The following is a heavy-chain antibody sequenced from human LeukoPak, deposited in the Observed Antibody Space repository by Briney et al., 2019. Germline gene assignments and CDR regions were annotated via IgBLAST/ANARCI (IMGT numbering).Heavy chain of an antibody. CDR1: GFTFRNFV. J-gene: IGHJ2*01. CDR3: AKDPGYGDYGDWYFDF. D-gene: IGHD4-17*01. Sequence: PGGSLRLSCAASGFTFRNFVMRWVRQAPGKGPEWVAGISLSGDSTYAADSVKGRFTISRDDSKNTLSLQMNSLRAEDTAVYYCAKDPGYGDYGDWYFDFWGRGTLVTVSS. CDR2: ISLSGDST. V-gene: IGHV3-23*01.